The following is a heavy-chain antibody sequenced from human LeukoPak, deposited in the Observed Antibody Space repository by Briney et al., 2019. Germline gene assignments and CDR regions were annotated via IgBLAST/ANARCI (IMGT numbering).Heavy chain of an antibody. CDR2: ISYDGSNK. V-gene: IGHV3-30-3*01. D-gene: IGHD3-22*01. CDR1: GFTFSSYA. CDR3: ATYSSGYYYFDY. J-gene: IGHJ4*02. Sequence: GGSLRLSCAASGFTFSSYAMHWVRQAPGKGLEWVAVISYDGSNKYYADSVKGRFTISRDNSKNTLYLQMNSLRAEDTAVYYCATYSSGYYYFDYWGQGTLVTVSS.